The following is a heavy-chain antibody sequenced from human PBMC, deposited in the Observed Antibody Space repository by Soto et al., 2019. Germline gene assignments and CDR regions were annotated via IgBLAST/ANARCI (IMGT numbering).Heavy chain of an antibody. CDR2: ISYDGSNK. D-gene: IGHD2-21*02. Sequence: QVQLVESGGGVVQPGRSLRLSCAASGFTFSSYGMHWVRQAPGKGLEWVAVISYDGSNKYYADSVKGRFTISRDNSKNTRYLEMNSGRAEDTAVYYCAKDSTVVVTAIGSWYFDLWGRGTLDTVSS. J-gene: IGHJ2*01. CDR1: GFTFSSYG. CDR3: AKDSTVVVTAIGSWYFDL. V-gene: IGHV3-30*18.